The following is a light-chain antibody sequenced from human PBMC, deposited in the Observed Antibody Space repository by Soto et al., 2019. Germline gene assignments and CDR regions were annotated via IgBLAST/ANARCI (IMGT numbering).Light chain of an antibody. CDR3: PNYNWPPFT. Sequence: DIQMTQSPSSLSASVGDRVTISCRASQGISNYLAWYQQKPGKAPRLLIYAASSLQSGVSFRFTGSGSGTDFTLTISSLQPEDVATYYCPNYNWPPFTFGPGTKVDIK. CDR2: AAS. CDR1: QGISNY. V-gene: IGKV1-27*01. J-gene: IGKJ3*01.